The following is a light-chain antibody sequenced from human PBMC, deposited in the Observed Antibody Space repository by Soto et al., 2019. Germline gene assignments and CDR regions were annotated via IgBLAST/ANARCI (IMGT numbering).Light chain of an antibody. V-gene: IGKV1-5*03. CDR1: QNIGSW. CDR2: KAS. J-gene: IGKJ1*01. CDR3: QQYSPYSART. Sequence: DIQMTQSPSTLSASVGDRVTVTCRASQNIGSWVAWYQQKPGKDPNLLIYKASTLENGVPSRFSGTGSGTAFTLTISSLQPDDFATYYCQQYSPYSARTFGQGTKVEVK.